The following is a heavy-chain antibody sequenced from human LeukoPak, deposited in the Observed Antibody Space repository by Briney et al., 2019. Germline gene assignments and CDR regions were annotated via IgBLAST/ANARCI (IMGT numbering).Heavy chain of an antibody. CDR2: ISGGGT. D-gene: IGHD3-10*01. V-gene: IGHV3-23*01. J-gene: IGHJ4*02. CDR1: ESTFSSYT. Sequence: GGSLRLSCAASESTFSSYTMSWVRQAPEKGLEWVSAISGGGTSYADSVKARFTISRDNSKNTLYLQMNSLRAEDTALYYCAKGNSASGNYRPFDYWGQGTLVIVSS. CDR3: AKGNSASGNYRPFDY.